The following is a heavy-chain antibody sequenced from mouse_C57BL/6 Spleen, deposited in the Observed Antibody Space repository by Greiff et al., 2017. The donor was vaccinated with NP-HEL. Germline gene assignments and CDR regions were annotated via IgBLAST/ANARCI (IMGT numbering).Heavy chain of an antibody. CDR2: IYPGSGST. V-gene: IGHV1-55*01. D-gene: IGHD2-4*01. CDR1: GYTFTSYW. J-gene: IGHJ2*01. CDR3: ARSHYDYDGYYFDY. Sequence: VQLQQPGAELVKPGASVKMSCKASGYTFTSYWITWVKQRPGQGLEWIGDIYPGSGSTNYNEKFKSKATLTVDTSSSTAYMQLSSLTSEDSAVYYCARSHYDYDGYYFDYWGQGTTLTVSS.